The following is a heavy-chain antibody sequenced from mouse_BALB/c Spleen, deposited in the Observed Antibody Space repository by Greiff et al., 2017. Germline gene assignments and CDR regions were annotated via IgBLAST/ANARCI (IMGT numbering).Heavy chain of an antibody. CDR1: GFTFSSFG. V-gene: IGHV5-17*02. CDR3: ARALLWRAMDY. J-gene: IGHJ4*01. Sequence: EVHLVESGGGLVQPGGSRKLSCAASGFTFSSFGMHWVRQAPEKGLEWVAYISSGSSTIYYADTVKGRFTISRDNPKNTLFLQMTSLRSEDTAMYYCARALLWRAMDYWGQGTSVTVSS. CDR2: ISSGSSTI. D-gene: IGHD1-1*02.